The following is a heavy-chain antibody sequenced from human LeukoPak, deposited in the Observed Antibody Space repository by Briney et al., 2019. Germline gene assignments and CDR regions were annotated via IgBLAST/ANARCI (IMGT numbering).Heavy chain of an antibody. V-gene: IGHV1-18*01. CDR2: TYNGNT. Sequence: ASVKVSFKASGYTFTSYGISRVRQAPGRGLEWMGWTYNGNTKYAQKLQGRVTMTTDTSTNTAYMDLRSLRSDDTAVYYCARERNMGGQQLADYWGQGTLVTVSS. D-gene: IGHD6-13*01. J-gene: IGHJ4*02. CDR3: ARERNMGGQQLADY. CDR1: GYTFTSYG.